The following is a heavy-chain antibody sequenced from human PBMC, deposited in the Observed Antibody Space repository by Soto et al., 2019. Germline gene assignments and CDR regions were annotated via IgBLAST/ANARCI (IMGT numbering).Heavy chain of an antibody. CDR3: ARGVSSSWPYYYGMDV. D-gene: IGHD6-13*01. CDR2: IIPIFGTA. Sequence: SVKVSCKASGGTFSSYAISWLRQAPGQGLEWMGGIIPIFGTANYAQKFQGRVTITADESTSTAYMELSSLRSEDTAVYYCARGVSSSWPYYYGMDVWGQGTTVTVSS. J-gene: IGHJ6*02. V-gene: IGHV1-69*13. CDR1: GGTFSSYA.